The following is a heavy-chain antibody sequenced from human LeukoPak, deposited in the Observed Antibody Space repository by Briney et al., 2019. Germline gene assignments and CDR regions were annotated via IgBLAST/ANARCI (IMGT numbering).Heavy chain of an antibody. D-gene: IGHD3-10*01. V-gene: IGHV5-51*01. Sequence: GESLKISCKGSGYSFTNYWIGWVRPMPGKGLEWMGIIYPGDSDTRYSPSFQGQVTISADKSISTAYLQWSSLKASDTAMYYCARQKGLRITMVRGVLNWFDPWGQGTLVTVSS. CDR3: ARQKGLRITMVRGVLNWFDP. CDR1: GYSFTNYW. CDR2: IYPGDSDT. J-gene: IGHJ5*02.